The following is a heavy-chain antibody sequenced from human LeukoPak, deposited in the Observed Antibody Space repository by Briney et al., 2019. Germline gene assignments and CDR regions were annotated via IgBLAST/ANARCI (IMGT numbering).Heavy chain of an antibody. CDR3: ARDSYGDYVGAFDY. Sequence: SVEVSCKASGGTFSSYAISWVRQAPGQGLEWMGGIIPIFGTANYAQKFQGRVTITADESTSTAYMELSSLRSEDTAVYYCARDSYGDYVGAFDYWGQGTLVAVSS. D-gene: IGHD4-17*01. CDR1: GGTFSSYA. V-gene: IGHV1-69*13. J-gene: IGHJ4*02. CDR2: IIPIFGTA.